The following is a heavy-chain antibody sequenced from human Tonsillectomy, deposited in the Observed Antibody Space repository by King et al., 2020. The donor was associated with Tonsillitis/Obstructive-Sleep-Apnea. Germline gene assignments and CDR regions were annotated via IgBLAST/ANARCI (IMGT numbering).Heavy chain of an antibody. CDR1: GFTFSSYS. D-gene: IGHD3-16*01. CDR3: ARVASPMIYMDV. J-gene: IGHJ6*03. Sequence: QLVQSGGGLVKPGGSLRLSCAASGFTFSSYSMNWVRQAPGKGLEWVSSISSSSSYIYYADSVKGRFTISRDNAKNSLYLQMNSLRAEDTAVYYCARVASPMIYMDVWGKGTTVTVSS. V-gene: IGHV3-21*01. CDR2: ISSSSSYI.